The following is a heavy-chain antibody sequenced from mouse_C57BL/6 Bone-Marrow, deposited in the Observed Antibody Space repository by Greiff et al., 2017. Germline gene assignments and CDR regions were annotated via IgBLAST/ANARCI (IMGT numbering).Heavy chain of an antibody. CDR2: IYPGSGST. CDR3: ARRPTTALYFDY. V-gene: IGHV1-55*01. CDR1: GYTFTSYW. Sequence: QVQLQQPGAELVKPGASVKMSCKASGYTFTSYWITWVKQRPGQGLEWIGDIYPGSGSTNYNEKFKSKATLTVDTSSSTAYMQLSSLTSEDSAVYYCARRPTTALYFDYWGQGTTLTVSS. D-gene: IGHD1-2*01. J-gene: IGHJ2*01.